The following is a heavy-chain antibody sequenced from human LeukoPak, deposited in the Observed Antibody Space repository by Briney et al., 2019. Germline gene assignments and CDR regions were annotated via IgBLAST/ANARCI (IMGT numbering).Heavy chain of an antibody. CDR2: IWYDGSNK. CDR1: GFTFSSYG. CDR3: ARDSDEYSSSYYFDY. V-gene: IGHV3-33*01. J-gene: IGHJ4*02. Sequence: PGGSLRLSCAASGFTFSSYGMHWVRQAPGKGLEWAAVIWYDGSNKYYADSVKGRFTISRDNSKNTLYLQMNSLRAEDTAVYYCARDSDEYSSSYYFDYWGQGTLVTVSS. D-gene: IGHD6-6*01.